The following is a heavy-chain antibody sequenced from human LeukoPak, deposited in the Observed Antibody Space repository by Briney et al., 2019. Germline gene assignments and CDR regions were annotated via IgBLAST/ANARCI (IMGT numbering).Heavy chain of an antibody. V-gene: IGHV3-23*01. CDR2: ISGSGGGT. CDR3: AKDSYGDLNYFDY. J-gene: IGHJ4*02. Sequence: GGSLRLSCAASGFTFSTYAMTWVRQAPGKGLEWVSTISGSGGGTYYADTVKGRFTISRDNSKNTLYLQMNSLRAEDTALYYCAKDSYGDLNYFDYWGQGTLVTVSS. CDR1: GFTFSTYA. D-gene: IGHD4-17*01.